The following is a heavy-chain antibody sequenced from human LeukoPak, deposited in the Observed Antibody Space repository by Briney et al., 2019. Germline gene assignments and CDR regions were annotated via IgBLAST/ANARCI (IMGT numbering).Heavy chain of an antibody. D-gene: IGHD2-2*01. J-gene: IGHJ3*02. Sequence: ASVKVSCKASGYTFTGYYMHRVRQAPGQGLEWMGWINPNSGGTNYAQKFQGRVTMTRDTSISTAYMELSRLRSDDTAVYYCARVLRIVVAPDDAFDIWGQGTMVTVSS. V-gene: IGHV1-2*02. CDR1: GYTFTGYY. CDR3: ARVLRIVVAPDDAFDI. CDR2: INPNSGGT.